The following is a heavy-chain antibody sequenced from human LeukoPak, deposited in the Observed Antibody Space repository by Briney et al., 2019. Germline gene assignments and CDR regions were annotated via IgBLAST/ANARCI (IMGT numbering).Heavy chain of an antibody. Sequence: GGSLRLSCVASGFSFSSRDWMTWVRQAPGKGLEWVANIKPDGSEKNNVDSVKGRFTSSRDNAKNSLYLKMNSLRAEDTGVYYWAELGITMIGGVWGKGTTVTISS. V-gene: IGHV3-7*01. D-gene: IGHD3-10*02. CDR2: IKPDGSEK. CDR3: AELGITMIGGV. J-gene: IGHJ6*04. CDR1: GFSFSSRDW.